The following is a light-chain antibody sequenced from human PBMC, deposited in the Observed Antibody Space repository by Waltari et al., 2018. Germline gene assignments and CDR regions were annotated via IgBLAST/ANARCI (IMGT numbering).Light chain of an antibody. Sequence: EVVLTQSPATLSLSPGERATLSCRASQSVDIYLAWYQQKPGQAPRLLIYDASNRATGIQARFSGSGSGTDFTLTISSLEPEDFAVYYCQQRKIWPPLTFGGGTKVEIK. CDR1: QSVDIY. CDR2: DAS. V-gene: IGKV3-11*01. CDR3: QQRKIWPPLT. J-gene: IGKJ4*01.